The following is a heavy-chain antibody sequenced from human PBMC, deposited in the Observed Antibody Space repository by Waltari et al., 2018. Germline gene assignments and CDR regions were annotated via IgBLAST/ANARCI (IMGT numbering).Heavy chain of an antibody. CDR2: IYATSASI. D-gene: IGHD3-22*01. V-gene: IGHV4-59*12. Sequence: QVKLQQWGEGLVKPSETLSLTCAVYGGSIRDYYYWSWIREPPGKRLEWLGYIYATSASINYNPYLKNRVTISKATSKNQFSLKLSSLNAADTAVYYCARAPYSYDREDYWGQGVLVTVSS. J-gene: IGHJ4*02. CDR1: GGSIRDYY. CDR3: ARAPYSYDREDY.